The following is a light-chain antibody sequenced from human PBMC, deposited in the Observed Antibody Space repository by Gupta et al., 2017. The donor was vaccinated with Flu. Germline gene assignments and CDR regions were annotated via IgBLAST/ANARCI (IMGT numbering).Light chain of an antibody. CDR3: CTYAGSITWV. J-gene: IGLJ3*02. V-gene: IGLV2-11*01. CDR2: DVS. Sequence: QSALTQPRSVSGSPGQSVTISCTGTSDDVGYYDFVSWYQQRPGTAPKLLIYDVSKWPSGVPDRFSGSKSGNTASLTISGLQAEDEANYYCCTYAGSITWVCGGGTKLTV. CDR1: SDDVGYYDF.